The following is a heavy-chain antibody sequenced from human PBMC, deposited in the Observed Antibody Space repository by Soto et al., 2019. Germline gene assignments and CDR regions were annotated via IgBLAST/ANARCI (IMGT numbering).Heavy chain of an antibody. CDR1: VYTLTSYG. CDR2: ISAYNGNT. D-gene: IGHD4-17*01. CDR3: ARDRLEDLTYGTDLDHFDY. J-gene: IGHJ4*02. V-gene: IGHV1-18*04. Sequence: SGKVSCEASVYTLTSYGVSWVRQAPGQGLEWMGWISAYNGNTNYAQKLQGGVTMTTDTSTSTAYMELRSLRSDDTAVYYCARDRLEDLTYGTDLDHFDYWGQGTLVTASS.